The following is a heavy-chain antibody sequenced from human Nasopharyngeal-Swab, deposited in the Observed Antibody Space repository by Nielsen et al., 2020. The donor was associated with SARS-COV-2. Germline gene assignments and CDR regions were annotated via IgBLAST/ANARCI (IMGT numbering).Heavy chain of an antibody. Sequence: GGSLRLSCAASGFTFSSYVMNWVRQAPGKGLEWVAAVSGSGGNTFYADSVKGRLTISRDNSKNTLYLQMDSLRAEDTAVYFCVGNFESAGHWYYFMDVWGKGTTVTVSS. CDR2: VSGSGGNT. D-gene: IGHD1-1*01. CDR3: VGNFESAGHWYYFMDV. J-gene: IGHJ6*03. V-gene: IGHV3-23*01. CDR1: GFTFSSYV.